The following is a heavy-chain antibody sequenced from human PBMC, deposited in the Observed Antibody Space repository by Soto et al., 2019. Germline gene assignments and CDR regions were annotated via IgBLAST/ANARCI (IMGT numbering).Heavy chain of an antibody. CDR2: ISAYNGNT. CDR1: GYTFTSYG. CDR3: ARDAPTIAAQDDY. D-gene: IGHD6-13*01. J-gene: IGHJ4*02. Sequence: ASVKVSCKASGYTFTSYGITWVRQAPGQGLELMGWISAYNGNTNYAEKLQGRVTMTTDTSTSIAYMELRSLRSDDTAVYYCARDAPTIAAQDDYWGQGTLVTVSS. V-gene: IGHV1-18*01.